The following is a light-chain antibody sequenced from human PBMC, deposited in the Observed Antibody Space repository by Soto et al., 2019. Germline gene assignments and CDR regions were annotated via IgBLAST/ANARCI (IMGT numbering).Light chain of an antibody. CDR1: QGIANF. J-gene: IGKJ3*01. Sequence: IQLTQSPSSLSASVGDRVTISCRASQGIANFLAWYQQKPGEAPKLLIYGASTLQSGVPSRFSGSGSGTDFTLTISSLQPEDFATYYCQQLNSFPIPFGPGTKWISN. V-gene: IGKV1-9*01. CDR2: GAS. CDR3: QQLNSFPIP.